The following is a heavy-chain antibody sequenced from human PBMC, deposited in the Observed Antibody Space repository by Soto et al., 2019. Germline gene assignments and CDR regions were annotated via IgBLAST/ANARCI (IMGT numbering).Heavy chain of an antibody. V-gene: IGHV1-2*02. D-gene: IGHD2-15*01. CDR2: INPNSGGT. CDR3: ARDMVVGAPVGGFDP. CDR1: GYTFTGYY. J-gene: IGHJ5*02. Sequence: ASVKVSCKASGYTFTGYYMHWVRQAPGQGLEWMGWINPNSGGTNYAQKFQGRVTMTRDTSISTAYMELSRLRSDDTAVYYCARDMVVGAPVGGFDPWGQGTLVTVSS.